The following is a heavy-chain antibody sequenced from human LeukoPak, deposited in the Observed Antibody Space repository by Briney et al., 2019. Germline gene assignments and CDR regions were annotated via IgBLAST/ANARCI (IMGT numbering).Heavy chain of an antibody. Sequence: GGSLRLSCAASGFTFSSYAMSWVRQAPGKGLEWVSAISGSGGSTYYADSVKGRFTISRDNSKNTLYLQMNSLRAEDTAVYYCAKAGETAIVYYYYYMDVWGKGTTVTVSS. CDR3: AKAGETAIVYYYYYMDV. V-gene: IGHV3-23*01. CDR1: GFTFSSYA. CDR2: ISGSGGST. J-gene: IGHJ6*03. D-gene: IGHD2-21*02.